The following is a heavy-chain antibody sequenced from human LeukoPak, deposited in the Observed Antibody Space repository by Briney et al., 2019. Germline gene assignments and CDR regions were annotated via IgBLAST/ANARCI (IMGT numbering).Heavy chain of an antibody. J-gene: IGHJ4*02. D-gene: IGHD2/OR15-2a*01. CDR1: GYSLTSFD. V-gene: IGHV1-8*01. CDR2: MNPKRGNT. Sequence: ASVKVSCKASGYSLTSFDINWVRQGSGQGLEWMGWMNPKRGNTGYAPTFQGRVTITRDTSIDTAFMELSSLRADDTAVYFCAKESTQVIEVYFDSWGQGTLVTVSS. CDR3: AKESTQVIEVYFDS.